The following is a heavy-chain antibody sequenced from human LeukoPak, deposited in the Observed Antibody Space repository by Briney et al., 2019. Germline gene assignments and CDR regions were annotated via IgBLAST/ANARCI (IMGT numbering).Heavy chain of an antibody. Sequence: GGSLRLSCAASGFTFSSYAMSWVRQAPGKGLEWVSAISGSGGSTYYADSVKGRFTISRDNSKNTLYLQMNSLRAEDTAVYYCARDQTGTTGVSWGKGTLVTVSS. V-gene: IGHV3-23*01. CDR3: ARDQTGTTGVS. J-gene: IGHJ5*02. CDR1: GFTFSSYA. CDR2: ISGSGGST. D-gene: IGHD1-1*01.